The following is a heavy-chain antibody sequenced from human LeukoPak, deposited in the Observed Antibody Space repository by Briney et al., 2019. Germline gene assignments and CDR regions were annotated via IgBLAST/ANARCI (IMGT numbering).Heavy chain of an antibody. CDR1: GGSISSHY. V-gene: IGHV4-59*08. Sequence: PSETLSLTCTVSGGSISSHYWSWIRQPPGKGLEWIGYIYYSGSTDYNPSFKSRVVVSVDTSKNQFSLKLYSVTAADTAVYYCARHGLKLVGASTIYFDNWGQGTLVTVSS. CDR3: ARHGLKLVGASTIYFDN. J-gene: IGHJ4*02. D-gene: IGHD1-26*01. CDR2: IYYSGST.